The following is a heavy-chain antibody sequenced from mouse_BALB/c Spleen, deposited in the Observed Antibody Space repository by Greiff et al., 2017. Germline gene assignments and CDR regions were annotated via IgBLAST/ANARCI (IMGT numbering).Heavy chain of an antibody. CDR3: VRDGRYDYAMDY. CDR1: GFSLTSYD. Sequence: VQGVESGPGLVAPSQSLSITCTVSGFSLTSYDISWIRQPPGKGLEWLGVIWTGGGTNYNSAFMSRLSISKDNSKSQVFLKMNSLQTDDTAIYYCVRDGRYDYAMDYWGQGTSVTVSS. V-gene: IGHV2-9-2*01. CDR2: IWTGGGT. D-gene: IGHD2-14*01. J-gene: IGHJ4*01.